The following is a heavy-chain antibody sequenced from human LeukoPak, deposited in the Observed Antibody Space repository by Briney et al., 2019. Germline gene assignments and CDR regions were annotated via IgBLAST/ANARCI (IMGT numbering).Heavy chain of an antibody. D-gene: IGHD3-10*01. CDR2: IYTDGRT. J-gene: IGHJ4*02. Sequence: GGSLRLSCAASGFTVTSNYMSWVRQTPGQGRLEWVSVIYTDGRTFYTGSVTGRFTISRDNSKNTLYLQMNSLRAEDTAVYYCARGQIYGTGSYFFDHWGPGTLVTVSS. V-gene: IGHV3-66*01. CDR1: GFTVTSNY. CDR3: ARGQIYGTGSYFFDH.